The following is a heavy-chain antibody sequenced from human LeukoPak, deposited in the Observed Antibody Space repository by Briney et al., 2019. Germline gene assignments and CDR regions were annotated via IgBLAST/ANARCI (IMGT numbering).Heavy chain of an antibody. V-gene: IGHV3-13*01. CDR3: ARSSPPKYSSGWYYFDY. Sequence: QSGGSLRLSCAASGFTFSRYDMHWVRQITGKGLEWLSNSGTVGDTYYADSVKGRFTISRDNSKNTLYLQMNSLRAEDTAVYYCARSSPPKYSSGWYYFDYWGQGTLVTVSS. D-gene: IGHD6-19*01. CDR1: GFTFSRYD. CDR2: SGTVGDT. J-gene: IGHJ4*02.